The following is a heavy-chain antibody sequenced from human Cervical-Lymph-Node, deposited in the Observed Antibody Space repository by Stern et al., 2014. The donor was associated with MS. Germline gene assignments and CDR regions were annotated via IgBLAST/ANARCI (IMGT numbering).Heavy chain of an antibody. J-gene: IGHJ4*02. CDR1: GGTFHNHA. CDR2: FAPFFGAK. Sequence: QVQLVQSGPEVRQPASSVTVSCTVTGGTFHNHAISWVRLAHDQGLQWLWAFAPFFGAKQAAHMFQGRLTVTADQTTSTAYMTLKNLRPDDTALYYCARDGPVSDLDFWGQGTLVTVSS. V-gene: IGHV1-69*19. CDR3: ARDGPVSDLDF.